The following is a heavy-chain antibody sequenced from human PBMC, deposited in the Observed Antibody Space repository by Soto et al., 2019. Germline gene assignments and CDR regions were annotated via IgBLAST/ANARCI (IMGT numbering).Heavy chain of an antibody. CDR1: GVTVGNNY. CDR3: ARNVPVPALGY. V-gene: IGHV3-66*01. D-gene: IGHD2-2*01. J-gene: IGHJ4*02. Sequence: EVRLVESGGGLVQPGGSLRLSCAASGVTVGNNYMSWVRPAPRKGLEWVSVTYSGGDTRYADSVKARFTIPRDSTKNTVYLQMDSLRADDTAVYFCARNVPVPALGYWGQGSLLTVSS. CDR2: TYSGGDT.